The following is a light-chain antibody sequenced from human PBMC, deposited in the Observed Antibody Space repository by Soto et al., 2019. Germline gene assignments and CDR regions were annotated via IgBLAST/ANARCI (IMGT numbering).Light chain of an antibody. J-gene: IGKJ1*01. CDR3: QQYNNLWT. CDR1: QSVSSN. CDR2: GAA. Sequence: EIVMTQSPATLSVSPGERATLSCRAIQSVSSNLAWYQQKPGQAPSLLLYGAATRDTGIPARISGSVSGTEFTLTSSSLQSEDVAVYYCQQYNNLWTFGQGTKVELQ. V-gene: IGKV3-15*01.